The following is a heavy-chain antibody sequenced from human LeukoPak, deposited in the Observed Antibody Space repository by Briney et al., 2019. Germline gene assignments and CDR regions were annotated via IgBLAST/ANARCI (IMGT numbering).Heavy chain of an antibody. CDR2: ISGSSSYI. CDR3: AELGITMIGGV. D-gene: IGHD3-10*02. J-gene: IGHJ6*04. Sequence: GGSLRLSCAASGFTFSSYSMNWVRQAPGKGLEWVSSISGSSSYIYYADSVKGRFTISRHSAKNSLYLQMNSLRAEDTAVYYCAELGITMIGGVWGKGTTVTISS. V-gene: IGHV3-21*01. CDR1: GFTFSSYS.